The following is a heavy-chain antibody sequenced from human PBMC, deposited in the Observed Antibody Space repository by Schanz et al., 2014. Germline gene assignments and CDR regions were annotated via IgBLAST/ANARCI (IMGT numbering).Heavy chain of an antibody. CDR2: IYSSGST. V-gene: IGHV4-59*01. D-gene: IGHD2-8*01. J-gene: IGHJ4*02. CDR3: AREWSSFDY. CDR1: GGSISSFK. Sequence: QVQLQEPGPGLVKPSETLSLTCTVSGGSISSFKWSWIRQPPGKGLEYIGYIYSSGSTNYNPSLESRVTMSVDTSKNQFSLKLSSVTAADTAVYYCAREWSSFDYWGQGTLVTVSS.